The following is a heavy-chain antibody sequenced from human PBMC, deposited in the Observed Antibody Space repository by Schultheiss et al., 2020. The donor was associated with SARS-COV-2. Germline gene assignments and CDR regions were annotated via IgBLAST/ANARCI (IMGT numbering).Heavy chain of an antibody. V-gene: IGHV6-1*01. CDR2: TYYRSKWYS. J-gene: IGHJ4*02. CDR1: GDSVSSNSAA. D-gene: IGHD7-27*01. CDR3: ARQTADIDY. Sequence: SETLSLTCAISGDSVSSNSAAWTWIRQSPSRGLEWLGRTYYRSKWYSDYAVSVKGRIAIKPDTSRNQFSLQLNSVTPEDTAVYYCARQTADIDYWGRGTLVTVSS.